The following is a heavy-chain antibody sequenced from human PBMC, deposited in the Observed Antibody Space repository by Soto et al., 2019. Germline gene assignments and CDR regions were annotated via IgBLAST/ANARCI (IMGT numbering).Heavy chain of an antibody. D-gene: IGHD2-15*01. V-gene: IGHV3-48*01. CDR1: GFTFSAYS. J-gene: IGHJ6*02. CDR2: ISSTSSII. CDR3: VGDLSYCSRGSCGAAYYFSGMDV. Sequence: EVQVVESGGGLAQPGGSLRLSCAASGFTFSAYSMNWVRQAPGKGLEWVSYISSTSSIIYSADSVKGRFTISRDNAKNSLYLQMNGRRAEDTAVYYCVGDLSYCSRGSCGAAYYFSGMDVWGQGTTVTVSS.